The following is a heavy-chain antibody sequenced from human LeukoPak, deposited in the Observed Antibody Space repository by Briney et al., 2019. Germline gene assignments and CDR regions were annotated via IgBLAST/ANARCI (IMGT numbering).Heavy chain of an antibody. J-gene: IGHJ3*02. V-gene: IGHV4-39*07. CDR2: IYYSGST. CDR3: ARASRGRLLGLGAFDI. CDR1: GGSISSSSYY. Sequence: SETLSLTCTVSGGSISSSSYYWGWIRQPPGKGLEWIGSIYYSGSTYYNPSLKSRVTISVDTSKNQFSLKLSSVTAADTAVYYCARASRGRLLGLGAFDIWGQGTMVTVSS. D-gene: IGHD1-26*01.